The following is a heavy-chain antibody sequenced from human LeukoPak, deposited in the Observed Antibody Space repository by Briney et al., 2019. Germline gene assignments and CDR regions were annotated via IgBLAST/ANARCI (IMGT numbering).Heavy chain of an antibody. CDR1: GGSISTYY. Sequence: SETLSLTCTVSGGSISTYYWSWIRQTPGKGLEWIGYIYYSGSTNYNPSLKSRVTISLDTSNNQFSLKLHSVTAADTAVYYCARRRYYSSGIPPCFAYGGREPLVPVSS. V-gene: IGHV4-59*01. D-gene: IGHD3-10*01. CDR2: IYYSGST. CDR3: ARRRYYSSGIPPCFAY. J-gene: IGHJ4*01.